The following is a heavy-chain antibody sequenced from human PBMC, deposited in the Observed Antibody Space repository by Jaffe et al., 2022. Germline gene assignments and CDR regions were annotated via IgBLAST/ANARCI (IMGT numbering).Heavy chain of an antibody. V-gene: IGHV3-15*01. CDR2: IKSKTDGGTT. D-gene: IGHD2-15*01. Sequence: EVQLVESGGGLVKPGGSLRLSCAASGFTFSNAWMSWVRQAPGKGLEWVGRIKSKTDGGTTDYAAPVKGRFTISRDDSKNTLYLQMNSLKTEDTAVYYCTTDLLGYPNVFDYWGQGTLVTVSS. CDR1: GFTFSNAW. J-gene: IGHJ4*02. CDR3: TTDLLGYPNVFDY.